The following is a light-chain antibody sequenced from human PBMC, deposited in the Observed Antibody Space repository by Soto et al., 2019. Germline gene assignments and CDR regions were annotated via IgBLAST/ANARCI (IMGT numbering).Light chain of an antibody. J-gene: IGLJ1*01. CDR3: QSYDSGLTDSYV. Sequence: QSVLTQPPSVSGAPGRTVAISCTGSDSNIGADFNVHWYQHLPGSAPKLLIYSNNRRPSGVPDRFSGSQSGSSASLAISGLQAEDEGDYYCQSYDSGLTDSYVLGNGTKVTVL. CDR2: SNN. V-gene: IGLV1-40*01. CDR1: DSNIGADFN.